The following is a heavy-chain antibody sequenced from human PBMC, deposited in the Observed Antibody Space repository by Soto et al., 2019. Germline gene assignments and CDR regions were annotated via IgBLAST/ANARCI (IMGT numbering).Heavy chain of an antibody. Sequence: QVQLVQSGAEVKKTGASVKVSCEAPGHYFSGYYMCWVRQAPGHGLEWMGWINLNSGGTNHAQKFQGKLTRTRDTPITTGYMALRGLTSDATAVYYCASAPPYYGISGYLEVWGLGTLVTVSS. D-gene: IGHD3-22*01. V-gene: IGHV1-2*02. CDR3: ASAPPYYGISGYLEV. CDR2: INLNSGGT. J-gene: IGHJ4*02. CDR1: GHYFSGYY.